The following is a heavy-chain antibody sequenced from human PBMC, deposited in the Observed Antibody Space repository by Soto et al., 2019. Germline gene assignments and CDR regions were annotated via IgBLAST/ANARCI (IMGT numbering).Heavy chain of an antibody. V-gene: IGHV1-3*01. Sequence: ASVKVSCKASGYTFTSYAMHWVRQAPGQRLEWMGWINAGNGNTKYSQKFQGRVTITRDTSASTAYMELSSLRSEDTAVYYCARDGLTMVRGVTVYFDYWGQGTLVTVSS. D-gene: IGHD3-10*01. CDR2: INAGNGNT. CDR1: GYTFTSYA. J-gene: IGHJ4*02. CDR3: ARDGLTMVRGVTVYFDY.